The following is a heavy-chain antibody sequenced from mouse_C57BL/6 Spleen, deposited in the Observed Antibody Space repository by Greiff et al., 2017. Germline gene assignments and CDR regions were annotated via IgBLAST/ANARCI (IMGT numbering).Heavy chain of an antibody. D-gene: IGHD1-1*01. V-gene: IGHV5-2*01. CDR1: DYEFPSHD. Sequence: EVLLVEPGGGLVQPGASLKLSCESNDYEFPSHDMSWVRKTPEQRLELVAAINSDGGSTYYPDTMERRNIITRDNTKKTLYLQMSSLMSEDTALYYYAGHDYGSSSTSYWYFDVWGTGTTVTVSS. CDR2: INSDGGST. J-gene: IGHJ1*03. CDR3: AGHDYGSSSTSYWYFDV.